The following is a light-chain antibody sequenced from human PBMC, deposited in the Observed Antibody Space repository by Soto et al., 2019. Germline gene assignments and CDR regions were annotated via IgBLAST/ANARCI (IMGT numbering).Light chain of an antibody. CDR1: QAFXSW. Sequence: IRVTQSASTLSGSVGDSVTITCRASQAFXSWLAWYEQKPGKAPKILXYKASTLRTGVPSRLSGSGSGTEFTLPINNLQREDCANYYWQESFLSLGTFGRGTKVDIK. V-gene: IGKV1-5*03. CDR3: QESFLSLGT. J-gene: IGKJ1*01. CDR2: KAS.